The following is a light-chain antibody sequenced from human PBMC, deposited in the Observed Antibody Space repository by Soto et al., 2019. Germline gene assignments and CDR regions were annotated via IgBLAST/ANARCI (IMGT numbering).Light chain of an antibody. CDR1: QSINSY. Sequence: DIQMTQTPSSLSASVGDRVTITCRASQSINSYLNWYQHKPGKAPKLLIYAASILQSGVPSRFSGSGSGTDFTLTISSXQPEDFATYYCQQSYSTPYTFGQGTKVDTK. V-gene: IGKV1-39*01. CDR2: AAS. J-gene: IGKJ2*01. CDR3: QQSYSTPYT.